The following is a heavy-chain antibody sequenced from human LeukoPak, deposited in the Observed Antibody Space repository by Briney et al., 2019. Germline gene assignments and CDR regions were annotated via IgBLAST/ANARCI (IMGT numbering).Heavy chain of an antibody. CDR1: GFTFSSYG. V-gene: IGHV3-30*18. CDR2: ISYDGSNK. Sequence: GRSLRLSCAASGFTFSSYGMHWVRQAPGKGLEWVAVISYDGSNKYYADSVKGRFTISRDNSKNTLYLQMNSLRAEDTAVYYCAKLAQQLGELDYWGQGTLVTVSS. CDR3: AKLAQQLGELDY. J-gene: IGHJ4*02. D-gene: IGHD6-13*01.